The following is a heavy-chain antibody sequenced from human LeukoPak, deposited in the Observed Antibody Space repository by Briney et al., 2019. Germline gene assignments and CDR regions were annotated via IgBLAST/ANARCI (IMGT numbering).Heavy chain of an antibody. V-gene: IGHV1-2*02. J-gene: IGHJ4*02. CDR2: INPNSGGT. Sequence: ASVKVSCKASGYTFTDYYIHWVRQAPGQGLEWMGWINPNSGGTNYAQKFQGRVTMTRDTSISTAYMELSRLRSDDTAVYYCARDHRIVVVAAMEFDYWGQGTLVTVSS. CDR1: GYTFTDYY. CDR3: ARDHRIVVVAAMEFDY. D-gene: IGHD2-15*01.